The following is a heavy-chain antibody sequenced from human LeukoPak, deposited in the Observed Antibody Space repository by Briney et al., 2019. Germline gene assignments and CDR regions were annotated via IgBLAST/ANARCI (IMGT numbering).Heavy chain of an antibody. D-gene: IGHD3-3*01. CDR3: ARSEIYDFWSGYYFDY. Sequence: GGSLRLSCAASGFTFSDYYMSWIRQAPGKGLEWVSYISSSGSTIYYADSVKGRFTISRDNAKNSLYLQMNSPRAEDTAVYYCARSEIYDFWSGYYFDYWGQGTLVTVSS. V-gene: IGHV3-11*04. CDR2: ISSSGSTI. CDR1: GFTFSDYY. J-gene: IGHJ4*02.